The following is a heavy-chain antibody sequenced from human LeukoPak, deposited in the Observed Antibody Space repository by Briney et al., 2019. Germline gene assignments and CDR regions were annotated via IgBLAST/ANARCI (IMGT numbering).Heavy chain of an antibody. Sequence: ASMKVSCKASGYTFIGYYMHWVRQAPAHGPEWMGWINPKTGGTKYAQKFHGRLTMTRDTSISTAYMELSRLRSDDTAVYYCARGPALYYDILTGSTYNYFDPWGQGTLVTVSS. CDR2: INPKTGGT. V-gene: IGHV1-2*02. CDR3: ARGPALYYDILTGSTYNYFDP. J-gene: IGHJ5*02. CDR1: GYTFIGYY. D-gene: IGHD3-9*01.